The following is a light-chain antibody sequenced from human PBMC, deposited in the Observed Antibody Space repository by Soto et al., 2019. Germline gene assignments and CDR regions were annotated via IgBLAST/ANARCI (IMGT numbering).Light chain of an antibody. CDR1: QSVRSS. J-gene: IGKJ1*01. CDR2: DAS. CDR3: QQRTKWRT. Sequence: EIVLTQSPATLSLSPGERATLSCRASQSVRSSLAWYQQKPGQAPRLLIYDASNRATGIPARFSGSGSGTDFTLTISSIEPEDFAVYYCQQRTKWRTFGQGTKVDIK. V-gene: IGKV3-11*01.